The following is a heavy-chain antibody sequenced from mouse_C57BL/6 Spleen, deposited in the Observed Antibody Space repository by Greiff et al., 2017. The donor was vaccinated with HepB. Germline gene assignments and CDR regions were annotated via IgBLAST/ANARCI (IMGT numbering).Heavy chain of an antibody. Sequence: VQLQQSGGGLVKPGGSLKLSCAASGFTFSDYGMHWVRQAPEKGLEWVAYISSGSSTIYYADTVKGRFTITRDNAKNTLFLQMTSLRSEDTAMYYCAMKKYYGSSYDAMDYWGQGTSVTVSS. CDR1: GFTFSDYG. V-gene: IGHV5-17*01. J-gene: IGHJ4*01. D-gene: IGHD1-1*01. CDR3: AMKKYYGSSYDAMDY. CDR2: ISSGSSTI.